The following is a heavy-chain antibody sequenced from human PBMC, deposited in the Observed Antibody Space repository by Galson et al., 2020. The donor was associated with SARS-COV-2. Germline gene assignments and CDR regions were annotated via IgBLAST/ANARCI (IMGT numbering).Heavy chain of an antibody. CDR2: IYYSGST. D-gene: IGHD3-22*01. CDR1: GGSISSSSYY. J-gene: IGHJ1*01. CDR3: ARDQYYDASGHYFRQ. V-gene: IGHV4-39*02. Sequence: ETSETLSLTCTVSGGSISSSSYYWGWIRQPPGKGLEWIGSIYYSGSTYYNPSLKSRVTISVDTSKNQFSLKLSSVTAADTAVYYCARDQYYDASGHYFRQWGQGTLVTVSS.